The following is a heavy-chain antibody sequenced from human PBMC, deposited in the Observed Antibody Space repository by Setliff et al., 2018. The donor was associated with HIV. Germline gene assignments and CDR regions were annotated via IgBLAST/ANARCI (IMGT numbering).Heavy chain of an antibody. J-gene: IGHJ3*02. CDR1: GGSLTNYY. D-gene: IGHD3-22*01. Sequence: PSETLSLTCTLYGGSLTNYYWTWIRQSPEKGLEWIGEIVDSGTTNYSPSLKSRVTISLDTSKKQFSLRLNSVTAADTAVYYCARELGLGTYYYDSTGYPKANAFDIWGQGTMVTVSS. V-gene: IGHV4-4*08. CDR2: IVDSGTT. CDR3: ARELGLGTYYYDSTGYPKANAFDI.